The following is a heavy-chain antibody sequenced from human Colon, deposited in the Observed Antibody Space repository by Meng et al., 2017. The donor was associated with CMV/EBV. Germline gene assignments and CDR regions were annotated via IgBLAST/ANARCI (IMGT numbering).Heavy chain of an antibody. J-gene: IGHJ6*02. CDR1: GFTLSSNS. CDR2: ISTTGSYI. V-gene: IGHV3-21*06. Sequence: GESLKISCAASGFTLSSNSLHWVRQAPGKGLEWVSSISTTGSYIYYADSMKGRFTISRDNPQNSLNLQMNSLRDEDTAVYYCVRGLRSDYHDSSGHFIVYGMDAWGQGTTVTVSS. CDR3: VRGLRSDYHDSSGHFIVYGMDA. D-gene: IGHD3-22*01.